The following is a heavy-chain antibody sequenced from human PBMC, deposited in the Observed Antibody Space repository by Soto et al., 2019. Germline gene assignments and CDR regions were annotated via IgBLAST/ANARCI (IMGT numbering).Heavy chain of an antibody. CDR3: ARGPISDALYLDC. D-gene: IGHD2-2*01. Sequence: EVQLMESGGGLVQPGWSLRLSCTASGFTFSNYWVNWVRQAPGKGLVWVSRVNADGSITTYADSVKGRFSISRDNARNTVHLQRDSRRGDATAVYFFARGPISDALYLDCWGQRTLVTVSS. V-gene: IGHV3-74*03. CDR2: VNADGSIT. CDR1: GFTFSNYW. J-gene: IGHJ4*02.